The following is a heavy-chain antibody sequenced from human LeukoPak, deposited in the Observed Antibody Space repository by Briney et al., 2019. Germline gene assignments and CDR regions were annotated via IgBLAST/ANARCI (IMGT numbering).Heavy chain of an antibody. J-gene: IGHJ5*02. Sequence: PSETLSLTCTVSGGSISSYYWSWIRQPPGKGLEWIGYIHYSGSTNYNPSLKSRVTISVDTSKNQFSLKLSSVTAADTAVYYCASYGSGSYRWFDPRGQGTLVTVSS. CDR2: IHYSGST. V-gene: IGHV4-59*08. CDR1: GGSISSYY. D-gene: IGHD3-10*01. CDR3: ASYGSGSYRWFDP.